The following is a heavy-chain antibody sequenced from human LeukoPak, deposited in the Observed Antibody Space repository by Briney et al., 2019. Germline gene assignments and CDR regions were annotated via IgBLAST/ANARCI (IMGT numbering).Heavy chain of an antibody. CDR1: GYTFTGYY. D-gene: IGHD6-13*01. CDR2: INPNSGGT. V-gene: IGHV1-2*02. Sequence: ASVKVSCKASGYTFTGYYMHWVRQAPGQGLEWMGWINPNSGGTNYAQKFQGRVTMTRDTSISTAYTELSRLRSDDTAVYYCARDSSAAGYNWFDPRGQGTLVTVSS. J-gene: IGHJ5*02. CDR3: ARDSSAAGYNWFDP.